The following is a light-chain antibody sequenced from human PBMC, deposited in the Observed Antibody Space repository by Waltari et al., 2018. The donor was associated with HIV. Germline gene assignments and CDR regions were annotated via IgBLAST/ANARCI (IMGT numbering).Light chain of an antibody. CDR1: QTIKRN. CDR3: QQTYSAPHT. V-gene: IGKV1-39*01. Sequence: DIQVTQSPSSLSVSVGDRVTIPCRASQTIKRNLNWYQQTPGKAPKLLIFGASTLQSGVPSRFSGSGSETDFILTVFSLQPEDFATYYCQQTYSAPHTFGQGTRLEIK. CDR2: GAS. J-gene: IGKJ5*01.